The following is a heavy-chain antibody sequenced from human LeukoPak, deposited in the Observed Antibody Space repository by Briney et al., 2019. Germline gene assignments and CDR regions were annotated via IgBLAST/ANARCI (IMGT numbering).Heavy chain of an antibody. CDR1: GYTFTGYY. CDR2: INPNSGGT. Sequence: ASVKVSCKASGYTFTGYYMHWVRQAPGQGLEWMGWINPNSGGTNYAQKFQGRVTMTRDTSISTAYMELSRLRSDDTAVYYCAREGELVYYYYYYYMDVWGKGTTVTISS. CDR3: AREGELVYYYYYYYMDV. J-gene: IGHJ6*03. V-gene: IGHV1-2*02. D-gene: IGHD1-26*01.